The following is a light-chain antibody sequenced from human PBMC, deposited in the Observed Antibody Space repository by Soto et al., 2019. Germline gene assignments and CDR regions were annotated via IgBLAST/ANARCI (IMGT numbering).Light chain of an antibody. CDR3: QQYGSSGT. J-gene: IGKJ1*01. Sequence: EIVLTQSPGTLSLSPGERATLSCRASQSIGDTLAWYQQKPGQAPRLLIYGASNRATGIPDRFSGSGSGTDFTLTISRLEPEDFAVYYCQQYGSSGTFGQGTKVDIK. V-gene: IGKV3-20*01. CDR1: QSIGDT. CDR2: GAS.